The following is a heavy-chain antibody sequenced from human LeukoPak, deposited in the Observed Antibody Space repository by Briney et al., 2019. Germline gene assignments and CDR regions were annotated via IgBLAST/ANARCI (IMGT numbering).Heavy chain of an antibody. CDR3: AAELKVGDVYFDP. CDR2: ITLYNGNT. J-gene: IGHJ5*02. V-gene: IGHV1-68*01. CDR1: GYTFTYCS. Sequence: ASVKVSCKASGYTFTYCSLHWLQQAPGQGLERMRWITLYNGNTNYAKKFQGRVTLTRDMSTSTAYMEVSSLTSEDTATYYCAAELKVGDVYFDPWGQGTLVTVSS. D-gene: IGHD3-3*01.